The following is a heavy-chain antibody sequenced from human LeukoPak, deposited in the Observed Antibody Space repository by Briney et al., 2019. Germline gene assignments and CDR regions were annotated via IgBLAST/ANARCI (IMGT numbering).Heavy chain of an antibody. CDR1: GGSISSYY. V-gene: IGHV4-59*01. J-gene: IGHJ4*02. D-gene: IGHD6-6*01. CDR3: ARTSPTQYSSSGSWFYFDY. Sequence: PSETLSLTCTASGGSISSYYWSWIRQPPGKGLEWIGYIYYSGSTNYNPSLKSRVTISVDTSKNQFSLKLSSVTAADTAVYYCARTSPTQYSSSGSWFYFDYWGQGTLVTVSS. CDR2: IYYSGST.